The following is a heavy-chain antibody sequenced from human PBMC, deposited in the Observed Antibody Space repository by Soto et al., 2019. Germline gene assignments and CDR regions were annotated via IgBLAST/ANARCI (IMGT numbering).Heavy chain of an antibody. V-gene: IGHV3-21*01. CDR3: ARDFSTEPVDYYYYMDV. D-gene: IGHD1-26*01. CDR2: ISSSSSYI. J-gene: IGHJ6*03. CDR1: GFTFSSYS. Sequence: EVQLVESGGGLVKPGGSLRLSCAASGFTFSSYSMNWVRQAPGKGLEWVSSISSSSSYIYYADSVKGRFTISRDNAKNSLYLQMNSLRAEDTAVYYCARDFSTEPVDYYYYMDVWGKGTTVTVSS.